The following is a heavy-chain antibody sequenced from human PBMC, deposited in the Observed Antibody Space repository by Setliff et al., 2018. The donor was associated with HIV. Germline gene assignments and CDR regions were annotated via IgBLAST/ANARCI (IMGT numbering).Heavy chain of an antibody. CDR3: ARGEGPLPDPKQNFDD. CDR1: GYTFTGYN. Sequence: ASVKVSCKASGYTFTGYNLHWLRQAPGQGLEWMGVINPGSGATIYAQRFQGRLTMTRDTSTSTVYMELSSVRSEDTAVYLGARGEGPLPDPKQNFDDWGQGALVTVSS. J-gene: IGHJ5*02. V-gene: IGHV1-46*01. D-gene: IGHD1-26*01. CDR2: INPGSGAT.